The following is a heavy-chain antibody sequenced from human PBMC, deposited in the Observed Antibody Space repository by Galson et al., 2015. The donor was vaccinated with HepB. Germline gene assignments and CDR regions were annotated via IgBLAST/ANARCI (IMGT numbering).Heavy chain of an antibody. CDR2: TYYRSKWYN. J-gene: IGHJ5*02. D-gene: IGHD3-3*01. V-gene: IGHV6-1*01. CDR3: ARGWRITIFGVVRAGNWFDP. CDR1: GDSVSSNSAA. Sequence: CAISGDSVSSNSAAWNWIRQSPSRGFEWLGRTYYRSKWYNDYAVSVKSRITINPDTSKNQFSLQLNSVTPEDTAVYYCARGWRITIFGVVRAGNWFDPWGQGTLVTVSS.